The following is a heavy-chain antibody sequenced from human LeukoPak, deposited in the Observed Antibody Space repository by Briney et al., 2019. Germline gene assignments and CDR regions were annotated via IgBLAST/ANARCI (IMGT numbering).Heavy chain of an antibody. Sequence: GGSLRLSCAASGFTFSSYAMSWVRQAPGKGLEWVSAISGSGGSTYYADSVKGRFTISRDNSKNTLYLQMNSLRAEDTAVYYCAKGLDSSSWHMVSDYGMDVWGQGTTVTVSS. CDR3: AKGLDSSSWHMVSDYGMDV. CDR1: GFTFSSYA. J-gene: IGHJ6*02. D-gene: IGHD6-13*01. V-gene: IGHV3-23*01. CDR2: ISGSGGST.